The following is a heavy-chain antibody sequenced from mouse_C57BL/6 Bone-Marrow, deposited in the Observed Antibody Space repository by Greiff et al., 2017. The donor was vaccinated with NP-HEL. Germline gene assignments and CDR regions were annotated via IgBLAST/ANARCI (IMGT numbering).Heavy chain of an antibody. J-gene: IGHJ4*01. CDR1: GYSIPSGYY. CDR3: ARASIYYYGSSDNYDMDY. D-gene: IGHD1-1*01. V-gene: IGHV3-6*01. CDR2: ISYDGIN. Sequence: DVKLQESGPGLVKPSQSLSLTCSVTGYSIPSGYYWNWIRQFPGNKLEWMGYISYDGINNYKPSLKNRISIPRGTSKNQFVLKLNSVTTEETATYYCARASIYYYGSSDNYDMDYWGQGTSVTVSS.